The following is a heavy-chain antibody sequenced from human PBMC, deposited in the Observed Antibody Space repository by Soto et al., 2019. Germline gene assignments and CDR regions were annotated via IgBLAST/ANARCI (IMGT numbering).Heavy chain of an antibody. CDR2: IGAYNGNT. Sequence: ASVKVSCKASGYTFTSYGISWVRQAPGQGLEWMGWIGAYNGNTNYAQKLQGRVTMTTDTSTSTAYMELRSLRSDDTAVYYCARHYGSGSYLGSYFDYWGQGTLVTVSS. V-gene: IGHV1-18*01. CDR3: ARHYGSGSYLGSYFDY. D-gene: IGHD3-10*01. CDR1: GYTFTSYG. J-gene: IGHJ4*02.